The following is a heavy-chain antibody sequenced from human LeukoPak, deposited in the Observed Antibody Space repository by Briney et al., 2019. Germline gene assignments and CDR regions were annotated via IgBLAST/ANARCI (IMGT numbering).Heavy chain of an antibody. Sequence: GGSLRLSCAASGFTFSDYYMSWIRQAPGKGLEWVSYISSSGSTIYYADSVKGRFTISRDNAKNSLYLQMNSLRAEDTAVYYCARDSWFGELPNYYYGMDVWGQGTTVTVSS. V-gene: IGHV3-11*01. D-gene: IGHD3-10*01. J-gene: IGHJ6*02. CDR2: ISSSGSTI. CDR1: GFTFSDYY. CDR3: ARDSWFGELPNYYYGMDV.